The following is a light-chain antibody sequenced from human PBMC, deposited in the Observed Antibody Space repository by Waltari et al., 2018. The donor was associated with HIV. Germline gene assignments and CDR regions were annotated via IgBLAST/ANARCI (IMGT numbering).Light chain of an antibody. CDR1: SSDVGGHNF. CDR3: GSYTSSSTYI. V-gene: IGLV2-14*03. J-gene: IGLJ1*01. CDR2: DVS. Sequence: QSALTQPASVSGSPRQSITISCTGTSSDVGGHNFVSWYQQHPGKAPQLIIYDVSNRPSGISNRFSGSKSGNTASLTISGLQAEDEADYYCGSYTSSSTYIFGTGTKVTVL.